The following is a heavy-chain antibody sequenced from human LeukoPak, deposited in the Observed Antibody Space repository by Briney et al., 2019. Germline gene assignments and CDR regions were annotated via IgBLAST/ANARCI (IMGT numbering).Heavy chain of an antibody. CDR2: ISSSSYI. CDR3: ARGYYYDTS. Sequence: PGGSLRLSCVASGFPFSSVGMNWVRQAPGKGLEWVSSISSSSYIYYADSVKGRFTISRDNAKNSLYLQMNSLRAEDTAVYYCARGYYYDTSGGQGTLVTVSS. J-gene: IGHJ4*02. D-gene: IGHD3-22*01. V-gene: IGHV3-21*01. CDR1: GFPFSSVG.